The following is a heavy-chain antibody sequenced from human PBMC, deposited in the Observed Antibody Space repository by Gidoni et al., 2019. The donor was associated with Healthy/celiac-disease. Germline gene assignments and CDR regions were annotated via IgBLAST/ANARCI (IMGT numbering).Heavy chain of an antibody. D-gene: IGHD2-21*02. CDR2: ISSISSTI. V-gene: IGHV3-48*02. Sequence: LEWVSYISSISSTIYYADSVKCRFTISRDNAKNSLYLQMNSLRDEDTAVYYCASLETYCGGDCYSDYWGQGTLVTVSS. CDR3: ASLETYCGGDCYSDY. J-gene: IGHJ4*02.